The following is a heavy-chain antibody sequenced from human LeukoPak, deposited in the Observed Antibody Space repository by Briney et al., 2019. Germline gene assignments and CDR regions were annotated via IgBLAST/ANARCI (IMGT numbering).Heavy chain of an antibody. J-gene: IGHJ5*02. CDR1: GFTVRSNY. Sequence: GGSLRLSCAASGFTVRSNYMSWVRQAPGKGLEWVSVIYSGGSTYYADSVKGRFTISRDNSKNTLYLQMNSLRAEDTAVYYCARDRSSGYYWFDPWGQGTLVTVSS. CDR3: ARDRSSGYYWFDP. CDR2: IYSGGST. D-gene: IGHD6-13*01. V-gene: IGHV3-66*01.